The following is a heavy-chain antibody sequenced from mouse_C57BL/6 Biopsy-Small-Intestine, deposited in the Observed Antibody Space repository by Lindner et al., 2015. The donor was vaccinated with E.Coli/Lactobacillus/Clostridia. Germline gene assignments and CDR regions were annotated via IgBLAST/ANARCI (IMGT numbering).Heavy chain of an antibody. CDR3: ARDGTWYFDV. CDR1: VYTFTTYW. CDR2: INPSSDYI. V-gene: IGHV1-7*01. J-gene: IGHJ1*03. Sequence: VQLQESGAELAKPGASVKLSCKASVYTFTTYWMHWVKQRPGQGLEWIGYINPSSDYIKYNHKFKDKATLTADKSSSTAYMQLSSLTYEDSAVYYCARDGTWYFDVWGTGTTVTVSS. D-gene: IGHD2-1*01.